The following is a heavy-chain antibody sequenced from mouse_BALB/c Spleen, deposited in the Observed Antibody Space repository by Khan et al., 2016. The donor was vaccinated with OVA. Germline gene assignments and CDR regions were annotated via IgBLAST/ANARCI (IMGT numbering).Heavy chain of an antibody. J-gene: IGHJ4*01. Sequence: QVQLQQSGAELARPGASVRMSCKASGFTFTSNTMHWVKQRPGQGLEWIGYINPSSGYTNYNQNFKDKATLTADKSSSTAYMQLSSLTSEDSAVFYWEKRTTRYRIIYWGQGTSVTVSS. CDR2: INPSSGYT. V-gene: IGHV1-4*01. CDR3: EKRTTRYRIIY. CDR1: GFTFTSNT. D-gene: IGHD2-14*01.